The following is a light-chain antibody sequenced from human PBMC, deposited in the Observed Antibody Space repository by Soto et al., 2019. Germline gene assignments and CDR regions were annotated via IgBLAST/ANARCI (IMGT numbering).Light chain of an antibody. CDR1: SSDVGSYNL. Sequence: QSALTQPASVSGSPGQSITISCTGTSSDVGSYNLVSWYQQHPGKAPKLMICEVSKRPSGVPDRFSASKSGNTASLTVSGLQAEDEADYYCSSYAGSNNAVVFGGGTKVTVL. CDR2: EVS. J-gene: IGLJ2*01. V-gene: IGLV2-8*01. CDR3: SSYAGSNNAVV.